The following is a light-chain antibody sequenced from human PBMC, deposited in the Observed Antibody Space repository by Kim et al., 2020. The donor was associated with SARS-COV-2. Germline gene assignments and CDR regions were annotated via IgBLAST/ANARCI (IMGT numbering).Light chain of an antibody. V-gene: IGLV6-57*03. CDR3: QSYDSSNQV. J-gene: IGLJ3*02. Sequence: GMTVTSSCTRSSGSIASNYVQWYQQRPGSAPTTVIYEDNQRPSGVPDLFSGSIDSSSNSASRTISGLKTEDEADYYCQSYDSSNQVFGGGTQLTVL. CDR1: SGSIASNY. CDR2: EDN.